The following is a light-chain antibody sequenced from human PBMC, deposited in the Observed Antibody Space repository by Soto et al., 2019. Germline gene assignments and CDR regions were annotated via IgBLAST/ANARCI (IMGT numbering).Light chain of an antibody. V-gene: IGKV3-20*01. Sequence: EIVLTQSPRSLSLSPGERAPVCWRAIHSVSSSYLAWYQQKPGQAPRLLIYGASSRATGIPDRFSGSGSGTDFTLTISRLEPEDFAVYYCQQYGSSSWTFAQGTKVDIK. J-gene: IGKJ1*01. CDR1: HSVSSSY. CDR2: GAS. CDR3: QQYGSSSWT.